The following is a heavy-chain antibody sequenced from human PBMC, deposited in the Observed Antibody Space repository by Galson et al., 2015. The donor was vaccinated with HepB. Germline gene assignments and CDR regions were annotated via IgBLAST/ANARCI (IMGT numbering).Heavy chain of an antibody. D-gene: IGHD2-2*01. V-gene: IGHV1-69*13. J-gene: IGHJ4*02. Sequence: SVKVSCKASGGTFSSYAISWVRQAPGQGLEWMGGIIPIFGTANYAQKFQGRVTITADESTSTAYMELSSLRSEDTAVYYCARSGYCSSTSCSILGSIAARHFDYWGQGTLVTVSS. CDR3: ARSGYCSSTSCSILGSIAARHFDY. CDR2: IIPIFGTA. CDR1: GGTFSSYA.